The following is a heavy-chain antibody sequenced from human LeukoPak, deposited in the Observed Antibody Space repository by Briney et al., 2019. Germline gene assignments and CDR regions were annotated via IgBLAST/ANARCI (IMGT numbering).Heavy chain of an antibody. Sequence: PSETLSLTCTVFGGSISSSSYYWGWIRQPPGKGLEWIGSIYYSGSTYYNPSLKSRVTISVDTSKNQFSLKLSSVTAADTAVYYCARERVIIDDWGQGTLVTVYS. D-gene: IGHD3-3*01. CDR3: ARERVIIDD. J-gene: IGHJ4*02. CDR2: IYYSGST. V-gene: IGHV4-39*07. CDR1: GGSISSSSYY.